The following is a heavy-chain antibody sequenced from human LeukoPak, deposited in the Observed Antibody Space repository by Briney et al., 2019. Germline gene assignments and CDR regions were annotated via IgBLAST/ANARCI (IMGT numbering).Heavy chain of an antibody. J-gene: IGHJ4*02. Sequence: GALRLSCAASGFTFSSYSMNWGRQAPGKGLEWGSSNISSSTYIYYADSVKGRFTISRDNAKNSLYLQMNSLRAEDTAVYYCARVRTSYYDSSGPLGYWGQGTLVTVSS. D-gene: IGHD3-22*01. CDR3: ARVRTSYYDSSGPLGY. V-gene: IGHV3-21*01. CDR1: GFTFSSYS. CDR2: NISSSTYI.